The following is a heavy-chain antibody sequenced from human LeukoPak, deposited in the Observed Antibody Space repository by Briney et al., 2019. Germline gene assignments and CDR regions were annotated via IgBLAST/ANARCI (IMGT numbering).Heavy chain of an antibody. V-gene: IGHV4-39*07. CDR3: ARASAHIVVVVAATTFDY. Sequence: PSETLSLTCTVSGGSISSSSYYWGWIRQPPGKGLEWIGSIYYSGSTYYNPSLKSRVTISVDTSKNQFSLKLSSVTAADTAVYYCARASAHIVVVVAATTFDYWGQGTLVTVSS. CDR1: GGSISSSSYY. J-gene: IGHJ4*02. D-gene: IGHD2-15*01. CDR2: IYYSGST.